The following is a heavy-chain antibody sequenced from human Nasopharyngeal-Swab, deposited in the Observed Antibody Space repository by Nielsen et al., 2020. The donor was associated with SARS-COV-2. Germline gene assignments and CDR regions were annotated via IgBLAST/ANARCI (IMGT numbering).Heavy chain of an antibody. D-gene: IGHD2-2*01. J-gene: IGHJ6*02. V-gene: IGHV1-69*13. CDR1: GGTFSSYA. CDR2: IIPIFGTA. Sequence: SVKVSCKASGGTFSSYAISWVRQAPGQGLEWMGGIIPIFGTANYAQKFQGRVTITGDESTSTAYMELSSLRSEDTAVYYCARAGYCSSTSCYEGHYCYYYGMDVWGQGTTVTVSS. CDR3: ARAGYCSSTSCYEGHYCYYYGMDV.